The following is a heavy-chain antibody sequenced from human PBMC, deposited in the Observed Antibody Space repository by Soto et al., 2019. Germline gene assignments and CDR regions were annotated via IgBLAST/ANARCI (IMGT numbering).Heavy chain of an antibody. J-gene: IGHJ3*01. Sequence: QVQLVQSGTEVKKPGASVKVSCRASGYTFTGFYVHWVRQAPRQGLEWMGWINPRNGDKILAQKCEGRVTLTRDTSVTTAYMDLSSLNSDDTAVYYCARGPFGDSPIDFWGPGTMVSVSS. CDR3: ARGPFGDSPIDF. D-gene: IGHD3-10*01. CDR2: INPRNGDK. CDR1: GYTFTGFY. V-gene: IGHV1-2*02.